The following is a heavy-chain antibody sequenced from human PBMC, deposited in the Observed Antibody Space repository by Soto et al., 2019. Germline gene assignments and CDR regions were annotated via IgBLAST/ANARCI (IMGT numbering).Heavy chain of an antibody. V-gene: IGHV1-18*01. CDR2: ISVFNGNT. D-gene: IGHD2-15*01. Sequence: QVQLVQSGAEVKKPGASVKVSCKTSGYTFTGYGINWVRQAPGHGLEWMGWISVFNGNTKYGQNIQDRVIMTTDTWTRTAYMELRSLRSDDTAVYFCGRDGSGGIIDSWGQGTMLIVSS. CDR3: GRDGSGGIIDS. J-gene: IGHJ3*01. CDR1: GYTFTGYG.